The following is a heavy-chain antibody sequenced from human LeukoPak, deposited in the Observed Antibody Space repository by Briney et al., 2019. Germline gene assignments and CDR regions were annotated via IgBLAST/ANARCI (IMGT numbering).Heavy chain of an antibody. CDR3: ARGPLSFVGARHPFNY. J-gene: IGHJ4*02. V-gene: IGHV5-51*01. CDR1: GYSFTSYW. CDR2: IYPGDSDT. D-gene: IGHD1-26*01. Sequence: GESLKISCKGSGYSFTSYWIGWVRQMPGKGLEWMGIIYPGDSDTRYSPSFQGQVTISADKSISTAYLQWSSLKASDTAMYYCARGPLSFVGARHPFNYWGQGTLVTVSS.